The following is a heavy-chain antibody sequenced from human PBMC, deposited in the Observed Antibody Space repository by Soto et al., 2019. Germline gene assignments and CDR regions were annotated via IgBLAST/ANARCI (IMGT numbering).Heavy chain of an antibody. V-gene: IGHV1-18*01. CDR3: ARVVGALGHWFDP. Sequence: QVQLVQSGAEVKKPGASVKVSCKASGYNFNSYTISWVRQAPGQGLEWMGRISAYNGNTNYAQKLQGRITMTTDTSTSTAYMELRSLRSDDTAVYHCARVVGALGHWFDPCGQGTLVTVSS. J-gene: IGHJ5*02. D-gene: IGHD1-26*01. CDR1: GYNFNSYT. CDR2: ISAYNGNT.